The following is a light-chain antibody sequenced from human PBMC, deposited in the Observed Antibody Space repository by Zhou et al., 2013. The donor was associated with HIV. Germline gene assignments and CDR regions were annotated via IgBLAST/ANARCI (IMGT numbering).Light chain of an antibody. Sequence: DIQMTQSPSTLSASVGDRVTITCRPSQTIDNYLNWYQRKPGKAPKLLIYAASSLQSGVPSRFSGSGSGTDFTLTISSLQPEDFATYYCQQSYSTPRLTFGGGTKVEIK. CDR2: AAS. CDR3: QQSYSTPRLT. J-gene: IGKJ4*01. V-gene: IGKV1-39*01. CDR1: QTIDNY.